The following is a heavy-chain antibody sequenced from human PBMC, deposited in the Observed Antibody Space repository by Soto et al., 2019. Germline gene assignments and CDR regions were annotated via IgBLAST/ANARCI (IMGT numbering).Heavy chain of an antibody. D-gene: IGHD3-3*01. CDR2: IYYSGST. Sequence: QVQLQESGPGLVKPSETLSLTCTVSGGSVSSGSYYWSWIRQPPGKGLEWIGYIYYSGSTNYNPSLKSRVTISVDTSKNQFSLKLSSVTAADTAVYYCARERDDFWLGPPYYYYGMDVWGQGTTVTVSS. V-gene: IGHV4-61*01. J-gene: IGHJ6*02. CDR1: GGSVSSGSYY. CDR3: ARERDDFWLGPPYYYYGMDV.